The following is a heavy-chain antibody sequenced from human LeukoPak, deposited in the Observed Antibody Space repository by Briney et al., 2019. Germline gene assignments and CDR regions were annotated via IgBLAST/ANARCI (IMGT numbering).Heavy chain of an antibody. CDR1: GFTFSSYW. CDR3: ASPFGYSSSWYDDY. J-gene: IGHJ4*02. CDR2: INSDGSST. Sequence: PGGSLRLSCAASGFTFSSYWMHWVRQVPGKGLVWVSRINSDGSSTSYADSVKGRFTISRDNAKNTLYVQMNSLRAEDTAVYYCASPFGYSSSWYDDYWGQGTLVTVSS. D-gene: IGHD6-13*01. V-gene: IGHV3-74*01.